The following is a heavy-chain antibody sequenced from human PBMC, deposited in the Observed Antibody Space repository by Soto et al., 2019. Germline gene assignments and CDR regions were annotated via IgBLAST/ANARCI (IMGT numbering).Heavy chain of an antibody. CDR1: GFTFSSYA. CDR2: ISYDGSNK. CDR3: ETSRYDAFAI. Sequence: QVQLVESGGGVVQPGRSLRLSCAASGFTFSSYAMHWVRQAPGKGLEWVAVISYDGSNKYYADSVKGRFTISRDNSKNTLYLQMNSLRAEDTAVYYCETSRYDAFAIWGQGTMVTVSS. J-gene: IGHJ3*02. D-gene: IGHD2-2*01. V-gene: IGHV3-30-3*01.